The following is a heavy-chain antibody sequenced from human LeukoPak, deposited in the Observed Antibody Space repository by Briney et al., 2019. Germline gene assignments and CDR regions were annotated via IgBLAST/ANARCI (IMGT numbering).Heavy chain of an antibody. CDR3: ARRMATIRAFDI. CDR2: IYYSGST. J-gene: IGHJ3*02. Sequence: SETLSLTCTVSGGSISSSSYYWGWIRQPPGKGLEWIGSIYYSGSTYYNPSLKSRVTISVDTSKNQFSLKLSSVTAADTAVYYCARRMATIRAFDIWGQGTMVTVSS. V-gene: IGHV4-39*07. CDR1: GGSISSSSYY. D-gene: IGHD5-12*01.